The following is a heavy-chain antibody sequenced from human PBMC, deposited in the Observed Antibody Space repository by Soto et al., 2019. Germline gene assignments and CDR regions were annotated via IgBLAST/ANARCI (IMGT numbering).Heavy chain of an antibody. V-gene: IGHV3-30*03. Sequence: AGSMRLSCAAAGFSVSSNGILCVRPPQNKGLVWAAVIPYDGSHTVYADSWEGRFTLSRDLSTSTLYLQMNSLRAEHTTVYSRPAELFPQTCRARRSSWRDYWGPGTLVTVSS. CDR1: GFSVSSNG. D-gene: IGHD6-13*01. J-gene: IGHJ4*02. CDR3: PAELFPQTCRARRSSWRDY. CDR2: IPYDGSHT.